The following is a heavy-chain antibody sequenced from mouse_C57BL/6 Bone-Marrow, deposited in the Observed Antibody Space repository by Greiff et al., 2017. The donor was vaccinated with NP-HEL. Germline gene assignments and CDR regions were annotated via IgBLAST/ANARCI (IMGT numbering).Heavy chain of an antibody. Sequence: QVQLQQSGAELARPGASVKMSCKASGYTFTSYWITWVKQRPGQGLEWIGYIYPGSGSTNYNEKFKSKATLTVDTSSRTAYMQLSSLTSEDSAVYYCANTVVAYYFDYWGQGTTLTVSS. CDR1: GYTFTSYW. D-gene: IGHD1-1*01. V-gene: IGHV1-55*01. J-gene: IGHJ2*01. CDR2: IYPGSGST. CDR3: ANTVVAYYFDY.